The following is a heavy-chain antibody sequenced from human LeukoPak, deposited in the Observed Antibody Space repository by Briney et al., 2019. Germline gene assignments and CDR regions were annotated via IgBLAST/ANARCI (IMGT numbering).Heavy chain of an antibody. D-gene: IGHD3-10*01. Sequence: SETLSLTCAVYGGSFSGYYWSWIRQPPGRGLEWIGEINHSGSTNYNPSLKSRVTISVDTSKNQFSLKLSSVTAADTAVYYCARVESNGSGSYIECWGQGTLVTVSS. CDR1: GGSFSGYY. CDR2: INHSGST. J-gene: IGHJ4*02. CDR3: ARVESNGSGSYIEC. V-gene: IGHV4-34*01.